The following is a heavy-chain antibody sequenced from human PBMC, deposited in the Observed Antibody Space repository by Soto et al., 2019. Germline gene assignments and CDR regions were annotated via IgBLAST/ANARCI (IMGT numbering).Heavy chain of an antibody. J-gene: IGHJ3*01. CDR1: GGSISSRNW. D-gene: IGHD6-6*01. Sequence: QVHLQESGPGLVKPSGALSLTCTVSGGSISSRNWWSWLRQSPTKELEWIGEIYQSGSTNYNPSLESRVTISVDNSKNQFSLELTSLTAADTAVYYCAKDRLWGSSDRGAPDDFEVWGQGAMVTVS. V-gene: IGHV4-4*02. CDR2: IYQSGST. CDR3: AKDRLWGSSDRGAPDDFEV.